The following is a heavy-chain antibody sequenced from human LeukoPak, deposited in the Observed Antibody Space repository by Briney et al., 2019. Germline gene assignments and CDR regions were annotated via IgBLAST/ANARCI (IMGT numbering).Heavy chain of an antibody. CDR2: ISYDGSNK. CDR3: AKDRYGPSNYDFWSGYPGVLDY. Sequence: GRSLLLSCAASGFTFSSYGMHWVRQAPGKGLEWVAVISYDGSNKYYADSVKGRFTISRDNSKNTLYLQMNSLRAEDTAVYYCAKDRYGPSNYDFWSGYPGVLDYWGQGTLVTVSS. V-gene: IGHV3-30*18. CDR1: GFTFSSYG. J-gene: IGHJ4*02. D-gene: IGHD3-3*01.